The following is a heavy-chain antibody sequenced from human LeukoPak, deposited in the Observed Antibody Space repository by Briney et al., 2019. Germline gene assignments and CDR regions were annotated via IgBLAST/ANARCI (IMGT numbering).Heavy chain of an antibody. J-gene: IGHJ5*02. V-gene: IGHV3-23*01. CDR2: ISGSGGST. CDR3: AKDADIVVVVAATHNWFDP. D-gene: IGHD2-15*01. Sequence: QAGGPLRLSCAASGFTFSSYAMSWVRQAPGKGLEWVSAISGSGGSTYYADSVKGRFTISRDNSKNTLYLQMNSLRAEDTAVYYCAKDADIVVVVAATHNWFDPWGQGTLVTVSS. CDR1: GFTFSSYA.